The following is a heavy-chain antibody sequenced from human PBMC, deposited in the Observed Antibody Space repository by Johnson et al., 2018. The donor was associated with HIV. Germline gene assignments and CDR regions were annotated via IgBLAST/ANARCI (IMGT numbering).Heavy chain of an antibody. CDR1: GFTFSYYA. CDR2: ISYDGSSK. CDR3: AKDDRELDAFDI. J-gene: IGHJ3*02. Sequence: QVQLVESGGGVVQPGRSLRLSCAASGFTFSYYAMHWVRQVPGKGLEWVAVISYDGSSKYYADSVKGRFTISRDNSKNTLYLQMNSLRAEDTAVYYCAKDDRELDAFDIWGQGTMVTVSS. D-gene: IGHD1-26*01. V-gene: IGHV3-30*04.